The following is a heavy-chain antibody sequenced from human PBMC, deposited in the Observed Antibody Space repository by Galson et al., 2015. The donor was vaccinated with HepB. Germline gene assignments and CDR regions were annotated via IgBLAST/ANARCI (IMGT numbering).Heavy chain of an antibody. CDR1: GFSFSGNA. CDR3: VKDLFAGQSDY. Sequence: SLRLSCAASGFSFSGNAMSWVCQAPGKGLEWVSAIGSDFNTHYTDSVKGRFTISRDNSRNTLYLQMSGLRAEDTALYYCVKDLFAGQSDYWGQGTLVTVSS. V-gene: IGHV3-23*01. D-gene: IGHD2-21*01. CDR2: IGSDFNT. J-gene: IGHJ4*02.